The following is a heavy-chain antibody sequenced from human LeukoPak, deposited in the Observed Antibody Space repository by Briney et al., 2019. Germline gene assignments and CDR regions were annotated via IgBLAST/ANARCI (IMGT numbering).Heavy chain of an antibody. Sequence: ESGPTLVNPTQTLTLTWTFLGFSLSTSGMCVSWLRQPPGKALEWLARIDWDDDKYYSTSLKTRLTISKDTSKNQVVLTMTNMDPVDTATYYCARIVRYYDFWSGYHTYYFDYWGQGTLVTVSS. CDR3: ARIVRYYDFWSGYHTYYFDY. CDR1: GFSLSTSGMC. V-gene: IGHV2-70*11. D-gene: IGHD3-3*01. J-gene: IGHJ4*02. CDR2: IDWDDDK.